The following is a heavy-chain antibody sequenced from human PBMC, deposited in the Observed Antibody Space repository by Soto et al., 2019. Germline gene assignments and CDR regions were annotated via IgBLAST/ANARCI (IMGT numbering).Heavy chain of an antibody. J-gene: IGHJ4*02. CDR1: GYTFTGYY. CDR2: INPNSGGT. D-gene: IGHD6-6*01. Sequence: ASVKVSCKASGYTFTGYYMHWVRQAPGQGLEWMGWINPNSGGTNYAQKFQGRVTMTRDTSISTAYMELSRLRSDDTAVYYCARERGSSIRDRRHFDSWGQCTLVTVSS. CDR3: ARERGSSIRDRRHFDS. V-gene: IGHV1-2*02.